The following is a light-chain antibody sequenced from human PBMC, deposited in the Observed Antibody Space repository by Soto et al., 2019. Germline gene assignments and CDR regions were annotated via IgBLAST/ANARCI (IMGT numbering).Light chain of an antibody. J-gene: IGLJ3*02. CDR3: QVWDSSRDHPWV. Sequence: SYELTQPPSVSVAPGQTASITCGGGNIGSGSVHWYQQKPGQAPVLVVYDYNDRPSGIPERFSGSNSGNTATLTISRVEDGDEADYYCQVWDSSRDHPWVFGGGTKLTVL. CDR2: DYN. CDR1: NIGSGS. V-gene: IGLV3-21*02.